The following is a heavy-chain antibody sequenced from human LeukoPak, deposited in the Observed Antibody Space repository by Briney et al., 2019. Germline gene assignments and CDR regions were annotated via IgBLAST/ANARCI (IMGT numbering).Heavy chain of an antibody. CDR3: ARGELDIVVVPAATGLDY. Sequence: ASVKVSCKASGYTFTSYGISWVRQAPGQGLEWMGWISAYNGNTNYAQKLQGRVTMTTDTSTSTAYMELRSLRSDDTAVYYCARGELDIVVVPAATGLDYWGQGTLVTVSS. CDR2: ISAYNGNT. J-gene: IGHJ4*02. V-gene: IGHV1-18*01. CDR1: GYTFTSYG. D-gene: IGHD2-2*03.